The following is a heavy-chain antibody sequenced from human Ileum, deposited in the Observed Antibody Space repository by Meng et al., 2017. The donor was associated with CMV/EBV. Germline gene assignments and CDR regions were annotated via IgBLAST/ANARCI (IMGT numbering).Heavy chain of an antibody. Sequence: QVELQESDPGLGKPSETLSLTCSVSGGSISSYYWSWIRQAPGKGLEWIGYVYSTGSTNYSPSLRSRVTISVDTSRNQFSLRLSSVTAADTAVYYCARTGRFGSYYFDYWGQGTLVTVSS. V-gene: IGHV4-59*01. CDR2: VYSTGST. J-gene: IGHJ4*02. CDR3: ARTGRFGSYYFDY. D-gene: IGHD3-10*01. CDR1: GGSISSYY.